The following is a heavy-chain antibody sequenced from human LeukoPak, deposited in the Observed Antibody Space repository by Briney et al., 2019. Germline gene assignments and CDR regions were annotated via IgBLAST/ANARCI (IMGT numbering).Heavy chain of an antibody. CDR3: AKGGCRGTCNPLAY. J-gene: IGHJ4*02. V-gene: IGHV3-23*01. CDR1: GFTFSGSG. D-gene: IGHD2-15*01. CDR2: SGDSDGST. Sequence: GGSLRLSCAASGFTFSGSGMSWVRQAPGKGLEWISSSGDSDGSTYYADSFKGRFTISRDNSKNTLYLQMDNLRAEDTAVYYCAKGGCRGTCNPLAYWGQGALVTVSP.